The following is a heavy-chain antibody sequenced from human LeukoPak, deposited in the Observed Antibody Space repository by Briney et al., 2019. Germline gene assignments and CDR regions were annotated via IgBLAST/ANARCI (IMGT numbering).Heavy chain of an antibody. J-gene: IGHJ4*02. D-gene: IGHD5-18*01. CDR2: ISPSGSST. V-gene: IGHV3-21*01. Sequence: GGSLRLSCEASGFTFSAYTINWVRQAPGKGLEWVSSISPSGSSTWNADSVRGRFTISRDNARNSVSLQMNSLIAEDTAVYYCARWAGVTDQWGQGTLVTVSS. CDR1: GFTFSAYT. CDR3: ARWAGVTDQ.